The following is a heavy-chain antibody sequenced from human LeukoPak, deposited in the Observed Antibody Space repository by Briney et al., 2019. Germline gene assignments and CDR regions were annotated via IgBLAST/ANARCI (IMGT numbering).Heavy chain of an antibody. CDR3: AKSPRSAADNWFDP. CDR1: GFTFSSYS. V-gene: IGHV3-21*04. CDR2: ISSSSSSYI. J-gene: IGHJ5*02. Sequence: GGSLRLSCAASGFTFSSYSMNWVRQAPGKGLEWVSSISSSSSSYIYYADSVKGRFTISRDNAKNSLYLQMNSLTVEDTAVYYCAKSPRSAADNWFDPWGQGTLVTVSS. D-gene: IGHD6-13*01.